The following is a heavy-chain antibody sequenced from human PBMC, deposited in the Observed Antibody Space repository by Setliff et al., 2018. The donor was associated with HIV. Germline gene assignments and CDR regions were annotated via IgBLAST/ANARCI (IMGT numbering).Heavy chain of an antibody. CDR3: ARAYNVYDYRSGSSGYDY. J-gene: IGHJ4*02. Sequence: PGGSLRLSCAASGFTFTTYWMSWVRQSPGKGLEWVANINQNGREKYYVDSVKGRFIASTDNAKNSLFLQMNSLKAEDTAVYYCARAYNVYDYRSGSSGYDYWGQGTLVTVSS. CDR1: GFTFTTYW. V-gene: IGHV3-7*03. CDR2: INQNGREK. D-gene: IGHD3-22*01.